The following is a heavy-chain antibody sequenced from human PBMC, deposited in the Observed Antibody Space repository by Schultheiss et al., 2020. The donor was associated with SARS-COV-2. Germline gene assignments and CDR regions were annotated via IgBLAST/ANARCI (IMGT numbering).Heavy chain of an antibody. CDR2: INHSGST. D-gene: IGHD6-13*01. Sequence: SETLSLTCAVYGGSFSGYYWSWIRQPPGKGLEWIGEINHSGSTNYNPSLKSRVTISVDTSKNQFSLKLSSVTAADTAVYYCARGRRAAAAYWGQGTLVTVSS. V-gene: IGHV4-34*01. CDR3: ARGRRAAAAY. J-gene: IGHJ4*02. CDR1: GGSFSGYY.